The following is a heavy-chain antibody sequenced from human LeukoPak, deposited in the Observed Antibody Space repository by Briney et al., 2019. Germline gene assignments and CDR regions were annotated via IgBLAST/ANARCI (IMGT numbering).Heavy chain of an antibody. CDR2: IYYSGST. CDR3: ASGVSSSYYYYMDM. J-gene: IGHJ6*03. Sequence: PSETLSLTCIVSGGSISSSSYYWGWIRQPPGKGLEWIGSIYYSGSTSYNPSLKSRVTISVDTSENHFSLKLTSVTAADTAVYYCASGVSSSYYYYMDMWGKGTTVTISS. D-gene: IGHD2-8*01. V-gene: IGHV4-39*02. CDR1: GGSISSSSYY.